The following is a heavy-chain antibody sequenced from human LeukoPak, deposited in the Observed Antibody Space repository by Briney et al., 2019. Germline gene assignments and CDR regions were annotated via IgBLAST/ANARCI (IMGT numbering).Heavy chain of an antibody. V-gene: IGHV3-23*01. D-gene: IGHD5-18*01. CDR3: ARETAMVPYYYYMDV. Sequence: GGSVRLSCAASRFTFSTYAMTWVRQAPGKGLQWVSSIAGSGGSTFYADSVKGRFTISRDNSKDTLSLQMNSLRVEDTAVYYCARETAMVPYYYYMDVWGNGTTVTVSS. CDR1: RFTFSTYA. J-gene: IGHJ6*03. CDR2: IAGSGGST.